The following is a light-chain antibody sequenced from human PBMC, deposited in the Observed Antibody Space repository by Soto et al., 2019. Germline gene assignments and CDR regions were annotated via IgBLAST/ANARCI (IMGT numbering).Light chain of an antibody. CDR1: QSISNH. CDR2: AAS. Sequence: DIQMTQTPSSLSASVEDRVIITCRASQSISNHLNWYQQKPGKAPKLLIFAASSLQSGVPSRFSGNRSGPDFPLTISSLQPEDFATYYCQQSYSSPPTFGQGTKVDIK. V-gene: IGKV1-39*01. CDR3: QQSYSSPPT. J-gene: IGKJ1*01.